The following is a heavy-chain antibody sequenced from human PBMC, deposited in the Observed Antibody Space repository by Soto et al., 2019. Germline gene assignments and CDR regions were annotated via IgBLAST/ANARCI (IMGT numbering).Heavy chain of an antibody. Sequence: SETLSLTCAVSGSSISSGYFWGWIRQPPGKGPEWLGSIYHSGTTYYNPSVKGRVTISVDTSKNQFSLKMSSVTAADTAVYYCARDSSGYYRFDPWGQGTLVTVSS. J-gene: IGHJ5*02. V-gene: IGHV4-38-2*02. CDR2: IYHSGTT. D-gene: IGHD3-22*01. CDR3: ARDSSGYYRFDP. CDR1: GSSISSGYF.